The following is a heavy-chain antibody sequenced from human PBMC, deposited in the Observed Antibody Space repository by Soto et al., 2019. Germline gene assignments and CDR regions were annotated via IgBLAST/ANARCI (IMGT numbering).Heavy chain of an antibody. V-gene: IGHV3-53*01. CDR2: IYSGGNP. J-gene: IGHJ5*02. CDR1: GFSVGGNY. D-gene: IGHD3-3*01. CDR3: ARGHDSDR. Sequence: EERLVQSGGGLVQPGGSLRLSCAASGFSVGGNYMSWVRQAPGKGLELVSLIYSGGNPFYADSMKGRFTLSRDNSTNMLYLQMDGLRAEDTAVYYCARGHDSDRWGQGTLVIVPS.